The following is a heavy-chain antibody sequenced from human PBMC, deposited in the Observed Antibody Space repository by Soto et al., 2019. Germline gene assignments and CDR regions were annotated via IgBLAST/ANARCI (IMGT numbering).Heavy chain of an antibody. CDR3: ARGRIFQ. D-gene: IGHD2-15*01. J-gene: IGHJ4*02. V-gene: IGHV3-7*03. CDR2: IKQDGSEK. CDR1: GFTFSSYL. Sequence: EVQLVESGGGLVQPGGSLRLSCAASGFTFSSYLMSWVRQAPGKGLEWVANIKQDGSEKYYVDSVKGRFTISRDNAKNSLYLQMNSLRAEDTAVYYCARGRIFQGGQGTLVTVSS.